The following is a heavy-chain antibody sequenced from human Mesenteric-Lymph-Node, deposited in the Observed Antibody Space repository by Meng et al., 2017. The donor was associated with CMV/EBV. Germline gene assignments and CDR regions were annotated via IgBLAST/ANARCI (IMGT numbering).Heavy chain of an antibody. V-gene: IGHV4-34*01. CDR2: INHGGDT. CDR3: ASPLYATSGYYY. D-gene: IGHD3-22*01. CDR1: GGSFNDHY. Sequence: SETLSLTCAVYGGSFNDHYWTWIRQPPGKGLEWIGEINHGGDTNYNPSLKSRVTISVDTSKNQFSLKLSSVTAADTAVYYCASPLYATSGYYYWGQGTLVTVSS. J-gene: IGHJ4*02.